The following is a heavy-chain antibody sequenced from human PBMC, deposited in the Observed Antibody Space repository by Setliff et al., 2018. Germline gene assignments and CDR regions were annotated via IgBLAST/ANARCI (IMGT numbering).Heavy chain of an antibody. J-gene: IGHJ3*02. V-gene: IGHV3-74*01. CDR2: INSDGSST. CDR1: GFTLSSYW. CDR3: ARDWGEAGSTNAFDI. D-gene: IGHD1-26*01. Sequence: LRLSCAASGFTLSSYWMHWVRQAPGKGLVWVSRINSDGSSTSYADSVKGRFTISRDNAKNTLYLQMNSLRAEDTAVYYCARDWGEAGSTNAFDIWGQGTVVTVSS.